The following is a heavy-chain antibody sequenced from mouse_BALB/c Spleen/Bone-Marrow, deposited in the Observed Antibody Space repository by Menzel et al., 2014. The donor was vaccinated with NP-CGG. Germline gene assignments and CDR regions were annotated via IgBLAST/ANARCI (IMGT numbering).Heavy chain of an antibody. D-gene: IGHD1-1*01. V-gene: IGHV5-9-3*01. J-gene: IGHJ2*01. Sequence: EVKLQESGGGLVKPGGSLKLSCAASGFTFSNYPMSWVRQTPERRLEWVASISNGHSSTYYSDSVKGRFTISRDNAKNTLYLQMNSLRSEDTALYYCASITTVDYWGQGTALTVSS. CDR3: ASITTVDY. CDR2: ISNGHSST. CDR1: GFTFSNYP.